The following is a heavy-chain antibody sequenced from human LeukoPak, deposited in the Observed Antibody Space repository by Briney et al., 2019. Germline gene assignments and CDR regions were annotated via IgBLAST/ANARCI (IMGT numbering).Heavy chain of an antibody. V-gene: IGHV3-7*01. Sequence: GGSLRLSCAASGFTFSSYWMSWVRQAPWKGLEWVANIKQDGSEKYYVDSVKGRFTISRDNAKNSLYLQMNSLRAEDTAVYYCARDIVVVVAATDAFDIWGQGTMVTVSS. CDR3: ARDIVVVVAATDAFDI. CDR1: GFTFSSYW. J-gene: IGHJ3*02. D-gene: IGHD2-15*01. CDR2: IKQDGSEK.